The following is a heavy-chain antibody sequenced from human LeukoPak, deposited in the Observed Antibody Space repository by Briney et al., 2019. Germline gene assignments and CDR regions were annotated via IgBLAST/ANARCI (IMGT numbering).Heavy chain of an antibody. CDR1: GYTFTGYY. J-gene: IGHJ6*03. V-gene: IGHV1-2*02. Sequence: ASVKVSCKASGYTFTGYYMHWVRQAPGQGLEWMGWINPNSGGTNYAQKFQGRVTMTRDTSISTAYMELSRLRSGDTAVYYCAREEVPAAIHHYYYYMDVWGKGTTVTVSS. D-gene: IGHD2-2*02. CDR3: AREEVPAAIHHYYYYMDV. CDR2: INPNSGGT.